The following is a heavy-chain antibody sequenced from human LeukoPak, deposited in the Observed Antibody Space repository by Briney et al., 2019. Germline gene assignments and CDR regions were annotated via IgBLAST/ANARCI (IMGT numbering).Heavy chain of an antibody. J-gene: IGHJ4*02. CDR1: GGTFSSYT. CDR3: ARDLWSGSFDY. CDR2: IIPILGIA. V-gene: IGHV1-69*04. Sequence: LVKVSCKASGGTFSSYTISWVRQAPGQGLEWMGRIIPILGIANYAQKFQGRVTITAGNSTSTAYMELSSLRSEDTAVYYCARDLWSGSFDYWGQGTLVTVSS. D-gene: IGHD3-3*01.